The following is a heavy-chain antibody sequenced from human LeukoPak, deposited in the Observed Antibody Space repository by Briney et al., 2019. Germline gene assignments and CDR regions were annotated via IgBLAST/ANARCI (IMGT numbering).Heavy chain of an antibody. V-gene: IGHV3-11*01. Sequence: KPGGSLRLSCAASGFTFSDYYMSWIRQAPGKGLEWVSYISSSGSTIYYADSVKGRFTISRDNSKNTLYLQMNSLRAEDTAVYYCAKASITMIVPDYWGQGTLVTVSS. CDR2: ISSSGSTI. J-gene: IGHJ4*02. D-gene: IGHD3-22*01. CDR3: AKASITMIVPDY. CDR1: GFTFSDYY.